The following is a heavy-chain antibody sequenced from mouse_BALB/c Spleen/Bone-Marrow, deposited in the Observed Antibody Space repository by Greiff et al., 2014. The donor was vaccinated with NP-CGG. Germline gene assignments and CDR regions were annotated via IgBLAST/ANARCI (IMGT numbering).Heavy chain of an antibody. J-gene: IGHJ1*01. Sequence: EVKLMESGGGLVQPGGSLRLSCATSGFTFTDYYMSWVRQPPGKALEWLVFIRNKANGYTTEYSASVKGRFTISRDNSQSILYLQMNTLRAEDSATYYCARDRTTATLYWYFDVWGAGTTVTVSS. CDR1: GFTFTDYY. CDR3: ARDRTTATLYWYFDV. V-gene: IGHV7-3*02. D-gene: IGHD1-2*01. CDR2: IRNKANGYTT.